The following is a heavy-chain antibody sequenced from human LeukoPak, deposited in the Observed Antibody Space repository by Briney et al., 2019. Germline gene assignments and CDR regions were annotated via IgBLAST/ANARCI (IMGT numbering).Heavy chain of an antibody. D-gene: IGHD2-2*01. J-gene: IGHJ4*02. CDR1: GYTFTGYY. CDR2: INPSSGDT. Sequence: ASVKVSCKTSGYTFTGYYIHWVRQGPGQGLEWMGWINPSSGDTMSAQKFQGRLTLTRDTSISTAHMELTSLRDDDSALYYCARIGQPTDFVVVPSARSGLGMFDHWGQGSLVTVSS. CDR3: ARIGQPTDFVVVPSARSGLGMFDH. V-gene: IGHV1-2*02.